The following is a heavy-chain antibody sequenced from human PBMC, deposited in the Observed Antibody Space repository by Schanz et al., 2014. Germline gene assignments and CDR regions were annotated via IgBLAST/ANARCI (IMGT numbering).Heavy chain of an antibody. V-gene: IGHV4-59*02. CDR2: IHYSGNT. D-gene: IGHD6-19*01. J-gene: IGHJ4*02. CDR1: GGSVSTYY. Sequence: QVQLQESGPGLVKSSETLSLTCTVSGGSVSTYYWHWIRQPPGKGLEWIGYIHYSGNTNYNPSLKRRVTISLDTSKNQFSLKVNSVTAADTAAYYCAREYSSFDYWGQGTLVTVSS. CDR3: AREYSSFDY.